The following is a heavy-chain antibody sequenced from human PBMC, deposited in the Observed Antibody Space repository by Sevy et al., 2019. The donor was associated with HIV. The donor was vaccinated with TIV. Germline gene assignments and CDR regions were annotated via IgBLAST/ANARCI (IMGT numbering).Heavy chain of an antibody. CDR1: GYTLTELS. CDR3: ATLGVVGATTGLDY. J-gene: IGHJ4*02. D-gene: IGHD1-26*01. Sequence: ASVKVSCKVSGYTLTELSMHWVRQAPGKGLEWMGGFDPEDGETIYAQKFRGRVTMTEDTSTDTAYMELSSLRSEDTAVYYCATLGVVGATTGLDYWGQGTLVTVSS. V-gene: IGHV1-24*01. CDR2: FDPEDGET.